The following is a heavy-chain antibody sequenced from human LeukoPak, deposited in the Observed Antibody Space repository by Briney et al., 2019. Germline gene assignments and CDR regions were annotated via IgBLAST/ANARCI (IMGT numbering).Heavy chain of an antibody. CDR2: ISSSSSYI. V-gene: IGHV3-21*01. J-gene: IGHJ6*04. CDR1: GYTFSSYS. D-gene: IGHD5-18*01. Sequence: GGSLRLSCAASGYTFSSYSMNRVRQAPGKGLEWVSSISSSSSYIYYADSVKGRFTISRDNAKNSLYLQMNSLRAEDTAVYYCARVDTAMVPPYYYYGMDVWGKGTTVTVSS. CDR3: ARVDTAMVPPYYYYGMDV.